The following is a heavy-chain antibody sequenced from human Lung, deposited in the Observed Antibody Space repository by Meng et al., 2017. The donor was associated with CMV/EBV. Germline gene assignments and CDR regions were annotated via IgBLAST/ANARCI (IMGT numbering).Heavy chain of an antibody. J-gene: IGHJ6*02. CDR1: GGSFSGYY. CDR2: INHSGST. CDR3: ARLVTNPYYYYGMDV. V-gene: IGHV4-34*01. Sequence: SQTXXLTCAVYGGSFSGYYWSWIRQPPGKGLEWIGEINHSGSTNYNPSLKSRVTISVDTSKNQFSLKLSSVTAADTAVYYCARLVTNPYYYYGMDVWGQGTXVTVSS. D-gene: IGHD4-11*01.